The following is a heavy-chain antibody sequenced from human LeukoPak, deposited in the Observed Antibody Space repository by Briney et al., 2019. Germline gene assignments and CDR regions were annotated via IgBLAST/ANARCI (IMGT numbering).Heavy chain of an antibody. J-gene: IGHJ6*03. CDR3: ARLGWDCSGGSCYSGGGYYYYYYMDV. D-gene: IGHD2-15*01. Sequence: GGSLRLSCAASGFTFSSYSMNWVRQAPGKGLEWVSSISSSSSYIYYADSVKGRFTISRDNAKNSLYLQMNSLRAEDTAVYYCARLGWDCSGGSCYSGGGYYYYYYMDVWGKGTTVTVSS. V-gene: IGHV3-21*01. CDR2: ISSSSSYI. CDR1: GFTFSSYS.